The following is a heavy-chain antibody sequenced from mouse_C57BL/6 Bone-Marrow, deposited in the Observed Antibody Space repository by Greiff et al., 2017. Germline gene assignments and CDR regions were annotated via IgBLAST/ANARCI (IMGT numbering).Heavy chain of an antibody. Sequence: VQLQQPGAELVKPGASVKLSCKASGYTFTSYWMQWVKQRPGPGLEWIGEIDPSDSYTNYNQKFKGKATLTVDKSSSTAYMQLSSLTSEDSAVYYCARRIYYEYDWFAYWDQGTLVTVSA. CDR1: GYTFTSYW. CDR3: ARRIYYEYDWFAY. V-gene: IGHV1-50*01. CDR2: IDPSDSYT. D-gene: IGHD2-4*01. J-gene: IGHJ3*01.